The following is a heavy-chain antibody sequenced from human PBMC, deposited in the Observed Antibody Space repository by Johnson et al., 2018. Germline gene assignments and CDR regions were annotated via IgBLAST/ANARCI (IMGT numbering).Heavy chain of an antibody. V-gene: IGHV4-59*01. CDR2: ISQTGST. J-gene: IGHJ3*02. CDR1: GGSISGYH. CDR3: AGGGGLYAFDI. D-gene: IGHD2-8*01. Sequence: QVQLQESGPGLVKPSETLSLICTVSGGSISGYHWSWIRQPPGKGLEWIAFISQTGSTNYNPSLKSRVTISLETSQNQFSLKLSSVTAADTAGYYGAGGGGLYAFDIWGQGTMVTVSS.